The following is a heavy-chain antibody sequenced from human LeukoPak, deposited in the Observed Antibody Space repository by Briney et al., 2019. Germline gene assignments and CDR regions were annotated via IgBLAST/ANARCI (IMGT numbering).Heavy chain of an antibody. D-gene: IGHD3-3*01. Sequence: PGGSLRLSCAASGFTFSTYAMSWVRQAPGKGLEWVSGISGSGGSTYYADSVKGRFTISRDNSKNTLYLQMNSLRAEDTAVYYCAKDQDAPGYYDFWSGYLFDYWGQGTLVTVSS. CDR2: ISGSGGST. CDR3: AKDQDAPGYYDFWSGYLFDY. J-gene: IGHJ4*02. V-gene: IGHV3-23*01. CDR1: GFTFSTYA.